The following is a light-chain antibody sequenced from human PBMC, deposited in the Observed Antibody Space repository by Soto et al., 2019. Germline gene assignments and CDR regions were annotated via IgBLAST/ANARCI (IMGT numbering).Light chain of an antibody. CDR3: SSYTSSSTLVL. V-gene: IGLV2-14*01. CDR1: SSEVGGYNY. CDR2: DVS. J-gene: IGLJ2*01. Sequence: QSVLTQPASVSGSPGRSITISCTGTSSEVGGYNYVSWYQQHPGKAPKLMIYDVSNRPSGVSNRFSGSKSANTASLTISGLQVEDEADYYCSSYTSSSTLVLFGGRTKLTVL.